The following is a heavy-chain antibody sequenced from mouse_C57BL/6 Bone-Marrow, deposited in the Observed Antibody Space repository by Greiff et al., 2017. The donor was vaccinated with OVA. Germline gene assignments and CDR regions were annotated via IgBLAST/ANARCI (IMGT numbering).Heavy chain of an antibody. CDR3: ARYYDHDVGYYFDY. CDR1: GYSFTDYN. V-gene: IGHV1-39*01. Sequence: VQLQQPGPELVKPGASVKISCKASGYSFTDYNMNWVKQSNGKSLEWIGVINPNYGTTSYNQKFKGKATLTVDQSSSTAYMQLNSLTSEDSAVYYGARYYDHDVGYYFDYWGQGTTLTVSS. CDR2: INPNYGTT. J-gene: IGHJ2*01. D-gene: IGHD2-4*01.